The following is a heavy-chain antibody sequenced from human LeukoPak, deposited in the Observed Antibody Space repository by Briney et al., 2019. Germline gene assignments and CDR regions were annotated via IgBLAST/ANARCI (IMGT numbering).Heavy chain of an antibody. J-gene: IGHJ4*02. V-gene: IGHV3-74*01. CDR2: INRDGSIT. CDR1: GFTFSSYW. Sequence: PGGSLRLSCAASGFTFSSYWMHWVRQAPGKGLVWVSRINRDGSITSYADSVKGRFTICRDNAKNTLYLQMNSLRAADTAVYYCARASSYSYGYGYWGQGTLVTVSS. D-gene: IGHD5-18*01. CDR3: ARASSYSYGYGY.